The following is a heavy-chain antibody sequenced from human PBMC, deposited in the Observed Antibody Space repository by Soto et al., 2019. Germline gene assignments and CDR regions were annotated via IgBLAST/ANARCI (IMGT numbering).Heavy chain of an antibody. CDR3: ARDRSGWYGVFDY. V-gene: IGHV3-21*01. D-gene: IGHD6-19*01. Sequence: GGSLRLSCAASGFTFSSYSMNWVRQAPGKGLEWVSSISSSSSYIYYADSVKGRFTISRDNAKNSLYLQMNSLRAEDTAVYYCARDRSGWYGVFDYWGQGTLVTVSS. J-gene: IGHJ4*02. CDR2: ISSSSSYI. CDR1: GFTFSSYS.